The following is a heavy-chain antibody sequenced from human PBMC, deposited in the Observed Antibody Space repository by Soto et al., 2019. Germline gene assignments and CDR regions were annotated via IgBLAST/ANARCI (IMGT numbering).Heavy chain of an antibody. CDR3: ARDREDYGDFDY. V-gene: IGHV1-69*04. D-gene: IGHD4-17*01. CDR1: GGTFSSYT. Sequence: SVKVSCKASGGTFSSYTISWVRQAPGQGLEWMGRIIPILGIANYAQKFQGRVTITADKSTSTACMELSSLRSEDTAVYYCARDREDYGDFDYWGQGTLVTVSS. CDR2: IIPILGIA. J-gene: IGHJ4*02.